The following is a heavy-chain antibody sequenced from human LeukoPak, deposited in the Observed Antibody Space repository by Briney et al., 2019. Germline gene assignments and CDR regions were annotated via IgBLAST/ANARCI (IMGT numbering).Heavy chain of an antibody. CDR2: ISSSSSYT. V-gene: IGHV3-11*05. J-gene: IGHJ4*02. CDR3: ARGREVGAYYFDY. D-gene: IGHD1-26*01. CDR1: GFTFSDYY. Sequence: PGGSLRLSCAASGFTFSDYYMSWIRQAPGKGLEWVSYISSSSSYTNYADSVKGRFTISRDNAKNSLYLQMNSLRAEDTAVYYCARGREVGAYYFDYWGQGTLVTVSS.